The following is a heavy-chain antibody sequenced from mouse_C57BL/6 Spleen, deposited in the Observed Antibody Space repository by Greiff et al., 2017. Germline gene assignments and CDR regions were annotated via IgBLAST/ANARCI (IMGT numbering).Heavy chain of an antibody. CDR1: GFTFSDAW. Sequence: EVKLVESGGGLVRPGGSMKLSCAASGFTFSDAWMDWVRQSPEKGLEWVAEIRNKDNNHATYYAESVKGRFTISRDDSKSSIYLQMISLRAEDTGIYYCTSKTNDYLGFDYWGQGTTLTVSA. CDR2: IRNKDNNHAT. CDR3: TSKTNDYLGFDY. D-gene: IGHD2-4*01. J-gene: IGHJ2*01. V-gene: IGHV6-6*01.